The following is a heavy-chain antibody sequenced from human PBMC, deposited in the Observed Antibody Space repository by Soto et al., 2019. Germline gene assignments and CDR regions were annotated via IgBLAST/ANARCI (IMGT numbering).Heavy chain of an antibody. Sequence: SVRLSCAASGFPFTNYCVNWVLETPVKVLMWVSRISPDGSDVGYADSVEGRFTVSRDNAKNTLYLQMHSLRAEDTAMYYCACWGHIVPVAPSDFDRWGQGTLVTVSS. CDR3: ACWGHIVPVAPSDFDR. J-gene: IGHJ4*02. CDR1: GFPFTNYC. CDR2: ISPDGSDV. D-gene: IGHD2-8*02. V-gene: IGHV3-74*01.